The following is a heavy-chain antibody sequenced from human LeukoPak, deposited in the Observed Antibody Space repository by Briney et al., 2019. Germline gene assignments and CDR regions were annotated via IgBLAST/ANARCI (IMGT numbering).Heavy chain of an antibody. CDR1: GFTFSNYG. Sequence: GRSLRLSCTASGFTFSNYGMHWVRQAPGKGLEWMATISYDGNNNYYTYSVKGRFTVSRDNSKNTLYLQMSSLRGEDTGVYYCARDRGGNEFDYWGQGTLVTVSS. J-gene: IGHJ4*02. CDR3: ARDRGGNEFDY. D-gene: IGHD4-23*01. CDR2: ISYDGNNN. V-gene: IGHV3-30*03.